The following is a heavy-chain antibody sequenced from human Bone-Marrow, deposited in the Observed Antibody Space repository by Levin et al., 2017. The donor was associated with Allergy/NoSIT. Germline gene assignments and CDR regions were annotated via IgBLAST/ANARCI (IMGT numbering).Heavy chain of an antibody. V-gene: IGHV3-23*01. CDR3: AKEGAPVGRTYFDY. D-gene: IGHD2-2*01. Sequence: GGSLRLSCTASGFTFNSFAMSWVRQAPGKGLEWVSAISSGGDYIYYTDSVKGRFTISRDNSKNTLYLQINSLRAEDTAVYYSAKEGAPVGRTYFDYWGQGTLVTVSS. CDR1: GFTFNSFA. J-gene: IGHJ4*02. CDR2: ISSGGDYI.